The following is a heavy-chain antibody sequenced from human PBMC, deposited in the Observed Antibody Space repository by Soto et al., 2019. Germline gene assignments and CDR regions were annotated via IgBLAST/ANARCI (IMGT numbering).Heavy chain of an antibody. CDR3: ARDGVGYCSGGSCYGASNNWFDP. V-gene: IGHV4-31*03. CDR2: IYYSGST. J-gene: IGHJ5*02. CDR1: GGSISSGGYC. Sequence: SETLSLTCTVSGGSISSGGYCWSWIRQHPGKGLEWIGYIYYSGSTYYDPSLKSRVTISVDTSKNQFSLKLSSVTAADTAVYYCARDGVGYCSGGSCYGASNNWFDPWGQGTLVTVSS. D-gene: IGHD2-15*01.